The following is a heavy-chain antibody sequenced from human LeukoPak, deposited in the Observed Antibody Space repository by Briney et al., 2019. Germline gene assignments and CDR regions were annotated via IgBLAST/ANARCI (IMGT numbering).Heavy chain of an antibody. Sequence: GGSLRLSCSASGFTFSSYAMHWVRQAPGKGLEYVSAISSNGGSTYYADSVKGRFTTSRDNSKNTLYLQMSSLRAEDTAVYYCLYGSGSSFDYWGQGTLVTVSS. J-gene: IGHJ4*02. V-gene: IGHV3-64D*06. CDR2: ISSNGGST. CDR3: LYGSGSSFDY. D-gene: IGHD3-10*01. CDR1: GFTFSSYA.